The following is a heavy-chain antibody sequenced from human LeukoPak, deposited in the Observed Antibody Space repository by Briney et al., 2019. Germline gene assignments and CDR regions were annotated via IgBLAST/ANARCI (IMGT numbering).Heavy chain of an antibody. Sequence: ASVKVSCKASGYTFTSYDINWVRQATGQGLEWMGWMNPNSGNTGYAQKFQGRVTMTRDTSISTAYMELSRLRSDDTAVYYCARADIAAAGTDFDYWGQGTLVTVSS. CDR3: ARADIAAAGTDFDY. V-gene: IGHV1-8*01. CDR1: GYTFTSYD. J-gene: IGHJ4*02. D-gene: IGHD6-13*01. CDR2: MNPNSGNT.